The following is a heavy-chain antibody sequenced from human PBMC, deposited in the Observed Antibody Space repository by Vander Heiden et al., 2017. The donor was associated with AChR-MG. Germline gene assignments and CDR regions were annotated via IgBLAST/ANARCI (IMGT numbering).Heavy chain of an antibody. Sequence: QVQLQQWGAGLLKPSETLSLTCAVSGGSFSGSYWSWIRQPPGKGLEWIGEINHSGSTNYNPSLKSRVTISVDTSKNQFSLKLSSVTAADTAVYYCARARTYYYDSSGYYRGNFDYWGQGTLVTVSS. CDR3: ARARTYYYDSSGYYRGNFDY. J-gene: IGHJ4*02. CDR2: INHSGST. CDR1: GGSFSGSY. V-gene: IGHV4-34*01. D-gene: IGHD3-22*01.